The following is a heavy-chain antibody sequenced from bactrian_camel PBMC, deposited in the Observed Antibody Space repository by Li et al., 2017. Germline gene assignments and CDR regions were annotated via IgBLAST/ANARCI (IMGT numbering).Heavy chain of an antibody. CDR1: GFTFSNYF. Sequence: HVQLVESGGGLVQPGGSLTLSCAASGFTFSNYFLSWVRQAPGKGLEWVSGIYADGGGPFYAESVKGRFTISKDNSKSTLYLQMNSLTPEDTAVYYCMAVSGYWGQGTQVTVS. CDR3: MAVSGY. V-gene: IGHV3S5*01. J-gene: IGHJ6*01. D-gene: IGHD7*01. CDR2: IYADGGGP.